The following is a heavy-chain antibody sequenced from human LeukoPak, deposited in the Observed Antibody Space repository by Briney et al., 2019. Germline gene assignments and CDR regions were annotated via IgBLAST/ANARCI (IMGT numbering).Heavy chain of an antibody. J-gene: IGHJ3*02. D-gene: IGHD4-17*01. CDR1: GYTFTGYY. CDR3: ARGYDYGDYVGAFDI. V-gene: IGHV1-2*02. CDR2: INTNSGGT. Sequence: ASVKVSCKASGYTFTGYYMHWVRQAPGQGLEWMGWINTNSGGTNYAQKFQGRVTMTRDTSTSTVYMELSSLRSEDTAVYYCARGYDYGDYVGAFDIWGQGTMVTVSS.